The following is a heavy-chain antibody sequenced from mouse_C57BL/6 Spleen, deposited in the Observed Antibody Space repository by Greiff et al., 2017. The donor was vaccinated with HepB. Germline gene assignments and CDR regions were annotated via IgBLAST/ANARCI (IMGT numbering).Heavy chain of an antibody. Sequence: EVMLVESGGGLVKPGGSLKLSCAASGFTFSDYGMHWVRQAPEKGLEWVAYISSGSSTIYYADTVKGRFTISRDNAKNTLFLQMTSLRSEDTAMYYCARVYYGYGAWFAYWGQGTLVTVSA. CDR1: GFTFSDYG. V-gene: IGHV5-17*01. D-gene: IGHD2-2*01. CDR3: ARVYYGYGAWFAY. J-gene: IGHJ3*01. CDR2: ISSGSSTI.